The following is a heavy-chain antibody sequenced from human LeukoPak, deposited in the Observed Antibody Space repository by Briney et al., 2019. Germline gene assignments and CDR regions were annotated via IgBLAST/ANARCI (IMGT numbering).Heavy chain of an antibody. CDR3: ARGGVVPAAIRGAFDV. V-gene: IGHV4-59*01. J-gene: IGHJ3*01. Sequence: SETLSLTCTVSGGSISSYYWSWIRQPPGKGLEWIGYIYYSGSTNYNPSLKSRVTISVDTSKNQFSLKLSSVTAADTAVYYCARGGVVPAAIRGAFDVWGQGTMVTVSS. CDR1: GGSISSYY. D-gene: IGHD2-2*01. CDR2: IYYSGST.